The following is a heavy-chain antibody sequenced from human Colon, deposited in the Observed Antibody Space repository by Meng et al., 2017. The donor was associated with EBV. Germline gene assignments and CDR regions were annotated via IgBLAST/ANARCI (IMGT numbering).Heavy chain of an antibody. CDR3: ARGPSRWLQFSFDY. Sequence: VHLEASGPVLAKPSQTLSLTCTVSGGSISSGGYYWSWIRQHPGKGLEWIGYIYYSGSTYYNPSLKSRVTISIDTSKNQFSLKLSSVTAADTAVYYCARGPSRWLQFSFDYWGQGTLVTVSS. CDR2: IYYSGST. J-gene: IGHJ4*02. V-gene: IGHV4-31*03. D-gene: IGHD5-24*01. CDR1: GGSISSGGYY.